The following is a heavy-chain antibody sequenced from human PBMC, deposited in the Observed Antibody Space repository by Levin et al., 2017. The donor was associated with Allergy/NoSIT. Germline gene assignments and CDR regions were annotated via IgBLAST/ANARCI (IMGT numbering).Heavy chain of an antibody. CDR3: ARNGDYDPRGYYYYYMDV. CDR2: IIPIFGTA. J-gene: IGHJ6*03. CDR1: GGTFSSYA. D-gene: IGHD4-17*01. V-gene: IGHV1-69*06. Sequence: SVKVSCKASGGTFSSYAISWVRQAPGQGLEWMGGIIPIFGTANYAQKFQGRVTITADKSTSTAYMELSSLRSEDTAVYYCARNGDYDPRGYYYYYMDVWGKGTTVTVSS.